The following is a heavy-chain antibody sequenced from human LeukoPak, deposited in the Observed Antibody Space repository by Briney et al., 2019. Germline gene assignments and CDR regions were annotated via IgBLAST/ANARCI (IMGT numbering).Heavy chain of an antibody. J-gene: IGHJ6*02. CDR1: GGSFSGYY. D-gene: IGHD2-21*02. Sequence: SETLSLTCAVYGGSFSGYYWSWIRQPPGKGLEWIGRIYTSGSTNYNPSLKSRVTMSVDTSKNQFSLKLSSVTAADTAVYYCARTVVVTAWDYGMDVWGQGTTVTVSS. CDR2: IYTSGST. CDR3: ARTVVVTAWDYGMDV. V-gene: IGHV4-59*10.